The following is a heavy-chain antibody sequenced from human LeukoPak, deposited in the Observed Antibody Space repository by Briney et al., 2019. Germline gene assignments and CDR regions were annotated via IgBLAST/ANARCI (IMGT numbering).Heavy chain of an antibody. V-gene: IGHV1-69*04. J-gene: IGHJ6*02. CDR3: ARSLAVAGTDYYYGMDV. Sequence: SVKVSCKASGGTFSSYAISWVRQAPRQGLEWMGRIIPILGIANYAQKFQGRVTITADKSTSTAYMELSSLRSEDTAVYYCARSLAVAGTDYYYGMDVWGQGTTVTVSS. D-gene: IGHD6-19*01. CDR2: IIPILGIA. CDR1: GGTFSSYA.